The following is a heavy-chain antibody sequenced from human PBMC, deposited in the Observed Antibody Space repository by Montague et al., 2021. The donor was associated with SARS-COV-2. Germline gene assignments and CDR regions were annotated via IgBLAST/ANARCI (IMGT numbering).Heavy chain of an antibody. CDR1: GGSISSSNYY. CDR3: ARRGRKLLPVATTIGGFDI. CDR2: IYDSGSA. D-gene: IGHD5-12*01. J-gene: IGHJ3*02. V-gene: IGHV4-39*02. Sequence: SETLSLTCTVSGGSISSSNYYWDWIRQPPGKGLEWIGSIYDSGSAYYNPSLKSRATISVDTSKNHFSLKLSSVTAADTAVYYCARRGRKLLPVATTIGGFDIWGQGTVVTVSS.